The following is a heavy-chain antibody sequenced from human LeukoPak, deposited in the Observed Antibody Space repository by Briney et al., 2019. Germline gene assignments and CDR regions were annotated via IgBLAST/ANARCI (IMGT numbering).Heavy chain of an antibody. J-gene: IGHJ4*02. V-gene: IGHV3-23*01. CDR1: GFTSSSYA. CDR2: ISGSGGST. CDR3: AKSGREQWLVPPVDY. Sequence: GGSLRLSCAASGFTSSSYAMSWVRQAPGKGLEWVSAISGSGGSTYYADSVKGRFTISRDNSKNTLYLQMNSLRAEDTAVYYCAKSGREQWLVPPVDYWGQGTLVTVSS. D-gene: IGHD6-19*01.